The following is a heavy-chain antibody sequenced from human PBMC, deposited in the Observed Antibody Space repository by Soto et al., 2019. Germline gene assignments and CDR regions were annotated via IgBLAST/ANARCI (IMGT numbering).Heavy chain of an antibody. D-gene: IGHD6-19*01. J-gene: IGHJ6*03. CDR2: MNPNSGNT. V-gene: IGHV1-8*01. Sequence: ASVKVSCKASGYTFTSYDINWVRQATGQGLEWMGWMNPNSGNTGYAQKFQGRVTMTRNTSISTAYMELSSLRSEDTAVYYCARGYSSGWSAWYYYMDVWGKGTTVTVSS. CDR3: ARGYSSGWSAWYYYMDV. CDR1: GYTFTSYD.